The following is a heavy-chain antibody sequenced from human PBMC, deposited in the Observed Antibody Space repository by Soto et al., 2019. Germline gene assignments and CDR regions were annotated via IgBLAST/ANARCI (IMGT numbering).Heavy chain of an antibody. CDR1: GYTFTSYG. V-gene: IGHV1-18*04. D-gene: IGHD2-8*01. J-gene: IGHJ6*02. CDR2: ISAYNGNT. Sequence: GASVKVSCKASGYTFTSYGISWVRQAPGQRLEWMGWISAYNGNTNYAQKLQGRVTMTTDTSTSTAYMELRSLRSDDTAVYYCARDGLVNGGYYYYGMDVWGQGTTVTVSS. CDR3: ARDGLVNGGYYYYGMDV.